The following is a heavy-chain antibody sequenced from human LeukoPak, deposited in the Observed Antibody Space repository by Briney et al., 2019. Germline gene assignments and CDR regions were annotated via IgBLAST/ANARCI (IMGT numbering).Heavy chain of an antibody. V-gene: IGHV3-30-3*01. J-gene: IGHJ5*02. D-gene: IGHD2-15*01. CDR1: GFTFRSYA. Sequence: GGSLRLSCAASGFTFRSYAMHWVRQAPGKGLDWVAVISYDGSNKYYADSVKGRFTISRDNSKNTLYLQMNSLRAEDTAVYYCARDQPNCSGGSCRNWFDPWGQGTLVTVSS. CDR3: ARDQPNCSGGSCRNWFDP. CDR2: ISYDGSNK.